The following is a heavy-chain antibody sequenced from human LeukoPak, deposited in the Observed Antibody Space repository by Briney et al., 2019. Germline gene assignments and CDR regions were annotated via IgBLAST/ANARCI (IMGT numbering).Heavy chain of an antibody. J-gene: IGHJ4*02. CDR3: ARELTTVTPFFDY. V-gene: IGHV3-21*01. CDR2: ISSSSSYI. Sequence: GGSLRLSCAASGFTFSSYSMNWVRQAPGKGLEWVSSISSSSSYIYYADSVEGRFTISRDNAKNSLYLQMNSLRAEDTAVYYCARELTTVTPFFDYWGQGTLVTVSS. CDR1: GFTFSSYS. D-gene: IGHD4-17*01.